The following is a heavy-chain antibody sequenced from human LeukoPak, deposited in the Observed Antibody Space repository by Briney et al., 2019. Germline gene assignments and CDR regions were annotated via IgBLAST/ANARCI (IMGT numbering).Heavy chain of an antibody. Sequence: GGSLRLSCTASGFIFSNYGMNWVRQAPGKGLEWISYIRGNSETIHYADSVKGRFTISRDNAKNSLSLQMTSLRAEDTAVYYCAKSPYDHWGQGTLVTVSS. J-gene: IGHJ4*02. CDR1: GFIFSNYG. CDR3: AKSPYDH. CDR2: IRGNSETI. V-gene: IGHV3-48*01.